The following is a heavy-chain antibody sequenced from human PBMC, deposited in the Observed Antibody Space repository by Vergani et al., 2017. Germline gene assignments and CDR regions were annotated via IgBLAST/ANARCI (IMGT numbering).Heavy chain of an antibody. D-gene: IGHD6-19*01. Sequence: QVQLVESGGGVVQPGRSLRLSCAASGFTFNNYALHWVRQAPGKGLEWVAIISYDGSNKYYADSVKGRFTISRDNSKTTLYLQMNSLRAEDTAVYYCARDRSYSSGWYDYWGQGTLVTVSS. CDR3: ARDRSYSSGWYDY. V-gene: IGHV3-30*01. CDR2: ISYDGSNK. J-gene: IGHJ4*02. CDR1: GFTFNNYA.